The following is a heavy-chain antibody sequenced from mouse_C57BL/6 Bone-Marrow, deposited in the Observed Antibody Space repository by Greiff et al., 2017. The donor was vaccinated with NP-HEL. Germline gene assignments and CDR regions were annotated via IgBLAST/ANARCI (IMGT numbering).Heavy chain of an antibody. CDR2: IYPGGGYT. CDR1: GYTFTNYW. Sequence: QVQLKESGAELVRPGTSVKMSCKASGYTFTNYWIGWAKQRPGHGLEWIGDIYPGGGYTNYNEKFKGKATLTADKSSSTAYMQFSSLTSEDSAIYYCARGIYLDYWGQGTTLTVSS. J-gene: IGHJ2*01. CDR3: ARGIYLDY. V-gene: IGHV1-63*01.